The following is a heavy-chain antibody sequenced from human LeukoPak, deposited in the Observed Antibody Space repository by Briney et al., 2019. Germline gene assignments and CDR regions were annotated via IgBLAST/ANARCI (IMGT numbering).Heavy chain of an antibody. CDR1: GFTFSSYS. Sequence: GGSLRLSCAASGFTFSSYSMNWVRQAPGKGLEWVSSISSSSSYIYYADSVKGRFNISRDNAKNSLYLQMNSLRAEDTAVYYCARDGTTVTTYDYWGQGTLVTVSS. J-gene: IGHJ4*02. CDR2: ISSSSSYI. V-gene: IGHV3-21*01. D-gene: IGHD4-17*01. CDR3: ARDGTTVTTYDY.